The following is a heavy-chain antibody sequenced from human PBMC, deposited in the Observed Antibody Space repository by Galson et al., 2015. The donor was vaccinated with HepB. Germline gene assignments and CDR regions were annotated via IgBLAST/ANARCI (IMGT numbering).Heavy chain of an antibody. CDR1: GFTFSSYW. J-gene: IGHJ6*02. V-gene: IGHV3-7*03. CDR3: ARDWGHYYYYGMDV. D-gene: IGHD7-27*01. CDR2: IKQDGSEK. Sequence: SLRLSCAASGFTFSSYWMSWVRQAPGKGLEWVANIKQDGSEKYYVDSVKGRFTISRDNAKNSLYLQMNSLRAEDTAVYYCARDWGHYYYYGMDVWGQGTLVTVSS.